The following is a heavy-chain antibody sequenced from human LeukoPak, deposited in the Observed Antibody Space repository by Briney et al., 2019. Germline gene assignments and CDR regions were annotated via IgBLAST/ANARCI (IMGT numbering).Heavy chain of an antibody. CDR2: IKQDGSEK. J-gene: IGHJ4*02. CDR3: AKDLDTSIAAAGHFDY. D-gene: IGHD6-13*01. CDR1: GFNFNTYW. Sequence: GSLRLSCAASGFNFNTYWMSWVRQAPGKGLEWVANIKQDGSEKFYVDSMKGRFTISRDNSKNSLYLQMNSLRAEDTAMYYCAKDLDTSIAAAGHFDYWGQGTLVTVSS. V-gene: IGHV3-7*01.